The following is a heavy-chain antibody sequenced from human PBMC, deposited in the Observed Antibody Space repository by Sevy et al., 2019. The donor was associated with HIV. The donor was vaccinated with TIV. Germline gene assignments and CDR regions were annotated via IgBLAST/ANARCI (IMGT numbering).Heavy chain of an antibody. Sequence: GGSLRLSCAASGFTFSKIGMRWVRQAPGKGLEWVAVISNDGSGKQYADAVKGRFTISRDNSKDTLFLQMNSLRLEDSAVYYCANSRGRFEGSSWLYYYYLMDVWGQGTTVTVSS. CDR2: ISNDGSGK. D-gene: IGHD6-13*01. J-gene: IGHJ6*02. CDR1: GFTFSKIG. V-gene: IGHV3-30*18. CDR3: ANSRGRFEGSSWLYYYYLMDV.